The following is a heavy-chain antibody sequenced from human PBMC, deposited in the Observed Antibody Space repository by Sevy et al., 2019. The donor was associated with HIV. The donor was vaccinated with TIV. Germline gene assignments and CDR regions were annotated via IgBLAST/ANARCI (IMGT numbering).Heavy chain of an antibody. V-gene: IGHV3-11*01. CDR2: ISSSGSTI. D-gene: IGHD3-10*01. Sequence: GGSLRLSCAASGFTFSDYYMSWIRQAPGKGLEWVSYISSSGSTIYYADSVKGRFTISRDNAKNSLYLQMNSLRAGDTAGYDCARERRKTYYYGSGSFDDAFDIWGQGTRVTVSS. CDR1: GFTFSDYY. CDR3: ARERRKTYYYGSGSFDDAFDI. J-gene: IGHJ3*02.